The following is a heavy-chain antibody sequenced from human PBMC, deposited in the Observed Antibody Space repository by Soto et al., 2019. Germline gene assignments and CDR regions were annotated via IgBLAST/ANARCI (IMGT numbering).Heavy chain of an antibody. D-gene: IGHD3-3*01. J-gene: IGHJ6*02. Sequence: GASVKVSCKASGYTFTSYGINWVRQAPGQGLEWMGWISAYNGNTNYAQKLQGRVTMTTDTSTSTAYMELRSLRSDDTAVYYCARGGHYDFWSGYYTPRSDYYYYGMDVWGQGTTVTVSS. CDR2: ISAYNGNT. V-gene: IGHV1-18*01. CDR1: GYTFTSYG. CDR3: ARGGHYDFWSGYYTPRSDYYYYGMDV.